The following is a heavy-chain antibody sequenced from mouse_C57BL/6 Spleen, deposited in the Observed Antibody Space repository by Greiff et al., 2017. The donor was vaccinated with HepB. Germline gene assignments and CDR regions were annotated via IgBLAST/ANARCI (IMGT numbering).Heavy chain of an antibody. CDR3: ARYYGSSYDYAMDY. D-gene: IGHD1-1*01. J-gene: IGHJ4*01. V-gene: IGHV1-82*01. Sequence: ESGPELVKPGASVKISCKASGYAFSSSWMNWVKQRPGKGLEWIGRIYPGDGDTNYNGKFKGKATLTADKSSSTAYMQLSSLTSEDSAVYFCARYYGSSYDYAMDYWGQGTSVTVSS. CDR1: GYAFSSSW. CDR2: IYPGDGDT.